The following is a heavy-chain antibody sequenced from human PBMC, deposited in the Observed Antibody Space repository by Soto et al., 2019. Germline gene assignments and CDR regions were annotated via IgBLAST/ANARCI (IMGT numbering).Heavy chain of an antibody. CDR2: ISYDGSNK. D-gene: IGHD6-13*01. V-gene: IGHV3-30*18. CDR1: GFTFSSYG. J-gene: IGHJ4*02. Sequence: GGSLRLSCAASGFTFSSYGMHWVRQAPGKGLEWVAVISYDGSNKYYADSVKGRFTISRDNSKNTLYLQMNSLRAEDTAVYYCAKGGLVEQQLVPGHYWGQGTLVTVSS. CDR3: AKGGLVEQQLVPGHY.